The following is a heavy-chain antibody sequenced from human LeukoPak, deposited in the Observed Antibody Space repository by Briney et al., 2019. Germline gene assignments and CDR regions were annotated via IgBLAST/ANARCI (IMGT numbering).Heavy chain of an antibody. V-gene: IGHV3-30-3*01. CDR1: GFTFSSYA. CDR3: ARAGGGEGHSDY. Sequence: GGSLRLSCAASGFTFSSYAMHWVRQAPGKGLEWVAVISYDGSNKYYADSVKGRFTISRDNSKNTLYLQMNSLRAEDTAVYYCARAGGGEGHSDYWGQGTLVTVSS. J-gene: IGHJ4*02. D-gene: IGHD3-10*01. CDR2: ISYDGSNK.